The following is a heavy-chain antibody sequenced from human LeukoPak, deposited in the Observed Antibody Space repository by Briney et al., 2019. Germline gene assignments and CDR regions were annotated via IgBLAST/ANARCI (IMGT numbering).Heavy chain of an antibody. D-gene: IGHD1-26*01. V-gene: IGHV3-33*01. CDR1: GFTFSSYG. CDR3: ARDKGATLFDY. CDR2: IWYDGSNK. Sequence: PGGSLRLSCAASGFTFSSYGMHWVRQAPGKGLEWVAVIWYDGSNKYYADSVKGRFTISRDNSKNTLYLQMNSLRAEDTAVYYCARDKGATLFDYWGQGTLVTVSS. J-gene: IGHJ4*02.